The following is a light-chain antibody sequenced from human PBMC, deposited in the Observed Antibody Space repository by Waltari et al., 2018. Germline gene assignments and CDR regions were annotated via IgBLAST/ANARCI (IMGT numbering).Light chain of an antibody. V-gene: IGKV3-20*01. Sequence: EIVLTQSPDTLSFSPGARSTLPCRASQDVTSSYLAWYQQKPGQGPRLLIYAASARATGIPDRFSGSGSGTDFTLTISRLEPEDFAVYFCQQYGSSLVTFGGGTEVEIK. CDR2: AAS. CDR3: QQYGSSLVT. J-gene: IGKJ4*01. CDR1: QDVTSSY.